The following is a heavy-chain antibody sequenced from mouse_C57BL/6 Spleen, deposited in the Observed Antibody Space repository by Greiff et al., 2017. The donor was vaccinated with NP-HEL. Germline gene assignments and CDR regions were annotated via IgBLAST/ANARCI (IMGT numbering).Heavy chain of an antibody. CDR2: IDPSDSYT. CDR1: GYTFTSYW. CDR3: ARGGSSGYGYAMDY. D-gene: IGHD3-2*02. Sequence: QVQLKQPGAELVMPGASVKLSCKASGYTFTSYWMHWVKQRHGQGLEWIGEIDPSDSYTNYNQKFKGKSTLTVDKSSSTAYMQLSSLTSEDSAVYYCARGGSSGYGYAMDYWGQGTSVTVSS. J-gene: IGHJ4*01. V-gene: IGHV1-69*01.